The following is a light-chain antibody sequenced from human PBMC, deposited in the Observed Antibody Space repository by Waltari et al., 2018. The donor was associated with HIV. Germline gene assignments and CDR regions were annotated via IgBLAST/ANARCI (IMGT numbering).Light chain of an antibody. V-gene: IGLV3-21*04. CDR1: NLRLKN. CDR2: YYD. Sequence: SYVLTQPPSVSVAPATTARITCGGHNLRLKNVQWYHQRPGQATFLVIYYYDHRPSGSPERFSGSKSGNTATLTISTVEAGDEGDYYCQVWDSSSGHVVFGGGTKLTVL. J-gene: IGLJ3*02. CDR3: QVWDSSSGHVV.